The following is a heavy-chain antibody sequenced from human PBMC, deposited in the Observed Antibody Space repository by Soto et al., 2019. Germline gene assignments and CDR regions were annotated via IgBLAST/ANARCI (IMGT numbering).Heavy chain of an antibody. V-gene: IGHV5-51*01. Sequence: PGESLKISCQGAGYSFSSYWIGWVRQMPGKGLEWMGIIYPGDSDTRYSPSFQGQVTISADKSISTAYLQWTSLKASDTAFYYCARGPAHLWLHPHYLDLWGQGTLVTVSS. CDR1: GYSFSSYW. D-gene: IGHD5-12*01. CDR2: IYPGDSDT. CDR3: ARGPAHLWLHPHYLDL. J-gene: IGHJ4*02.